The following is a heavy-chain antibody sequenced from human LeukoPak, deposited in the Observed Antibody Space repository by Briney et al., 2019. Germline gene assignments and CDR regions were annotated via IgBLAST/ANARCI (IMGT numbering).Heavy chain of an antibody. CDR3: ARGFGNYYDSSGYYSGGDNWFDP. D-gene: IGHD3-22*01. CDR1: GYTFTGYY. V-gene: IGHV1-2*04. J-gene: IGHJ5*02. Sequence: ASVKVFCKASGYTFTGYYMHWVRQAPGQGLEWMGWINPNSGGTNYAQKFQGWVTMTRDTSISTAYMELSRLRSDDTAVYYCARGFGNYYDSSGYYSGGDNWFDPWGQGTLVTVSS. CDR2: INPNSGGT.